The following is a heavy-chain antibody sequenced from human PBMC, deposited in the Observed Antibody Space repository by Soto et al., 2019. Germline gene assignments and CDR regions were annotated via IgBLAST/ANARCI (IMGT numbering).Heavy chain of an antibody. CDR3: AKPVIWSGYYLRGFGFDP. CDR2: ISGSGGST. CDR1: GFTFSSYA. J-gene: IGHJ5*02. V-gene: IGHV3-23*01. Sequence: PGGSLRLSCAASGFTFSSYAMSWVRQAPGKGLEWVSAISGSGGSTYYADSVKGRFTISRDNSKNTLYLQMNSLRAEDTAVYYCAKPVIWSGYYLRGFGFDPWGQGTLVTVSS. D-gene: IGHD3-3*01.